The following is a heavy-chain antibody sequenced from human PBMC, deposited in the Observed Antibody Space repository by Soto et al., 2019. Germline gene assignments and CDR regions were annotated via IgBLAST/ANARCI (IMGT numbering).Heavy chain of an antibody. CDR1: GGTFSNYA. CDR3: PSHGERHYYDTSGYG. V-gene: IGHV1-69*12. D-gene: IGHD3-22*01. J-gene: IGHJ1*01. CDR2: IIPIFGTT. Sequence: QVQLVQSGAEVKKPGSSVKVSCKASGGTFSNYAISWVRQAPGQGLEWMGDIIPIFGTTKNAQKFQGRVTMTADASTGTAYMELSSMRSEDTAIYYCPSHGERHYYDTSGYGWGQGPLVNVSS.